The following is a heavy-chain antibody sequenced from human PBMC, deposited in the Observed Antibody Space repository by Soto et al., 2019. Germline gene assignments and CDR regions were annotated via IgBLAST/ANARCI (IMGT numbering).Heavy chain of an antibody. Sequence: PGESLKISCKGSGYSFTSYWIGWVRQMPGKGLEWMGIIYPGDSDTRYSPSFQGQVTISADKSISTAYLQWSSLKASDTAMYYCARRQDCGDYADAFDIWGQGTMVTVSS. V-gene: IGHV5-51*01. CDR1: GYSFTSYW. CDR2: IYPGDSDT. D-gene: IGHD4-17*01. CDR3: ARRQDCGDYADAFDI. J-gene: IGHJ3*02.